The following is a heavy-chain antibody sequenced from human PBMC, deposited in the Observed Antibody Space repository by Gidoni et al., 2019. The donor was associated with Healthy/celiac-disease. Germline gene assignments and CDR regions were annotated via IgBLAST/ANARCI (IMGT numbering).Heavy chain of an antibody. Sequence: QLQLQESGPGLVKPSETLSLTCTVSGGSISSSSYYWGWIRQPPGKGLEWIGSIYYSGSTYYNPSLKSRVTISVDTSKNQFSLKLSSVTAADTAVCYCASIVVVPAASGYYYYMDVWGKGTTVTVSS. J-gene: IGHJ6*03. CDR2: IYYSGST. CDR1: GGSISSSSYY. D-gene: IGHD2-2*01. CDR3: ASIVVVPAASGYYYYMDV. V-gene: IGHV4-39*01.